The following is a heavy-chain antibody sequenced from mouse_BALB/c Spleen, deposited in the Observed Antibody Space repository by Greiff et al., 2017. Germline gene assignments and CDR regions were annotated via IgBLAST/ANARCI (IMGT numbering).Heavy chain of an antibody. D-gene: IGHD2-1*01. Sequence: EVQLQQSGPGLVKPSQSLSLTCTVTGYSITSDYAWNWIRQFPGNKLEWMGYISYSGSTSYNPSLKSRISITRDTSKNQFFLQLNSVTTEDTATYYCARERNGNYFDYWGQGTTLTVSS. CDR1: GYSITSDYA. V-gene: IGHV3-2*02. CDR3: ARERNGNYFDY. J-gene: IGHJ2*01. CDR2: ISYSGST.